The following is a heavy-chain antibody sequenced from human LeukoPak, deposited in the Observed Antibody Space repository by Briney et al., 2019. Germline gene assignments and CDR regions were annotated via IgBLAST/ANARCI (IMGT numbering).Heavy chain of an antibody. V-gene: IGHV5-51*01. D-gene: IGHD3-22*01. J-gene: IGHJ4*02. Sequence: GESRKIPCKGSGYRFASYWIGGAGRLPGKGLDGMGIIYPGDSDTRSNPSFQGQVTISADKSTSTAYLKWSSLKASDTAMYYCARRYYDSSGYRHFDYWGQGTLVTVSS. CDR2: IYPGDSDT. CDR1: GYRFASYW. CDR3: ARRYYDSSGYRHFDY.